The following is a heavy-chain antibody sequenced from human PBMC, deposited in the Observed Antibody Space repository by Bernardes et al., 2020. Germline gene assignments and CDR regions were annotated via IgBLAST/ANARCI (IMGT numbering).Heavy chain of an antibody. Sequence: SENLSLTCTVSGGSISSGGYYWSWIRQHPGKGLEWIGYIYYSGSTYYNPSLKSRVTISVDTSKNQFSLKLSSVTAADTAVYYCARVRRVGVTFDYWGQGTLVTVSS. D-gene: IGHD1-26*01. CDR1: GGSISSGGYY. CDR3: ARVRRVGVTFDY. J-gene: IGHJ4*02. V-gene: IGHV4-31*03. CDR2: IYYSGST.